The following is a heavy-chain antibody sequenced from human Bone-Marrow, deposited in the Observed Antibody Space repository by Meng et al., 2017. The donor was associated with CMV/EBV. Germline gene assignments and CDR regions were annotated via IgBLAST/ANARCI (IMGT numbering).Heavy chain of an antibody. CDR1: GFTFSSYG. CDR3: ARDPIGSGSYGMGGY. Sequence: GESLKISCAASGFTFSSYGMHWVRQAPGKGLEWVAFIRYDGSNKYYADSVKGRFTISRDNSKNTLYLQMNSLRAEDTAVYYCARDPIGSGSYGMGGYWGQGTLVTVSS. V-gene: IGHV3-30*02. D-gene: IGHD3-10*01. J-gene: IGHJ4*02. CDR2: IRYDGSNK.